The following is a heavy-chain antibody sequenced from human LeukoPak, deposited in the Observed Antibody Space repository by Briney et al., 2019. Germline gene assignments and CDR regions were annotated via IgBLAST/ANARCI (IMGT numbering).Heavy chain of an antibody. CDR2: TYPGDSDT. V-gene: IGHV5-51*01. CDR1: GYSFTNYW. D-gene: IGHD3-22*01. J-gene: IGHJ3*02. CDR3: ARRFGTYYYDSSGYSGAFDI. Sequence: GESLKISCQGSGYSFTNYWIGWVRQMPGQGLEWMGITYPGDSDTRYIPSFQGQVTISADKSISPAYLQWSSLKASDTAMYYCARRFGTYYYDSSGYSGAFDIWGQGTMVTVSS.